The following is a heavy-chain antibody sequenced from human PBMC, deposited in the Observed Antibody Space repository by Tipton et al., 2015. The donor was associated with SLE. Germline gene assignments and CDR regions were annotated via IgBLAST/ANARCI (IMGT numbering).Heavy chain of an antibody. J-gene: IGHJ3*02. V-gene: IGHV4-59*12. D-gene: IGHD2/OR15-2a*01. CDR3: ARGVAHFYDSGSFDI. CDR1: GGSISSYY. CDR2: IYYSGST. Sequence: TLSLTCTVSGGSISSYYWSWIRQPPGKGLEWIGYIYYSGSTDYNPSLKSRATISIGTSKNQLSLKLSSVTAADTAVYYCARGVAHFYDSGSFDIWGQGTLVTVSS.